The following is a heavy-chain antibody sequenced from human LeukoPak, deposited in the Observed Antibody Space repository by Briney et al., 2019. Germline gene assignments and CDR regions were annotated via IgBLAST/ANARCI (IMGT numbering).Heavy chain of an antibody. D-gene: IGHD3-10*01. CDR3: ARDPSSRVTGDF. CDR1: GFIFSNYV. CDR2: ISFDGNNQ. V-gene: IGHV3-30-3*01. Sequence: GGSLRLSCAASGFIFSNYVMHWVRQAPGKGLEWVALISFDGNNQYYSHSVKGRFTISRDCSKNTLYLQMNSLRIEDTAIYYCARDPSSRVTGDFWGQGTLVIVFS. J-gene: IGHJ4*02.